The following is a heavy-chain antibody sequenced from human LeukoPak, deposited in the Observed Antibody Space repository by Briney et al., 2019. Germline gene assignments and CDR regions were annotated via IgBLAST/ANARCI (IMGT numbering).Heavy chain of an antibody. CDR2: INPNSGGT. Sequence: GASVKVSCKASGYTFTGYYMHWVRQAPGQGLEWMGWINPNSGGTNYAQKFQGRVSMTRDTSISTAYMELRRLRSDDTAVYYCAREGITAAGTGRFDPWGQGTLVTVSS. CDR1: GYTFTGYY. V-gene: IGHV1-2*02. D-gene: IGHD6-13*01. CDR3: AREGITAAGTGRFDP. J-gene: IGHJ5*02.